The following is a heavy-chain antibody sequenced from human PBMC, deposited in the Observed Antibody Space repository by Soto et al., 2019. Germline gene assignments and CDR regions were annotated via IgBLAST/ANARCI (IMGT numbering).Heavy chain of an antibody. V-gene: IGHV3-23*01. CDR3: AKAGSIMIGRVVGPLEPDYFQH. J-gene: IGHJ1*01. Sequence: EVQLLESGGGLVQPGGSLRLSCAASGFTFSSYAMSWVRQAPGKGLEWVSAISGSGGSTYYAASVKGRFTISRDNSKNTLYLQMNSLRAEDTAVYYCAKAGSIMIGRVVGPLEPDYFQHWGQGTLVTVSS. CDR2: ISGSGGST. D-gene: IGHD3-16*01. CDR1: GFTFSSYA.